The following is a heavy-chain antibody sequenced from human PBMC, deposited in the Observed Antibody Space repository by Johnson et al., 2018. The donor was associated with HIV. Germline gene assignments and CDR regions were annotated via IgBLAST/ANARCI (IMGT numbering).Heavy chain of an antibody. D-gene: IGHD2-15*01. CDR3: ARGYCSGGICYPNDAFDI. Sequence: VQLVESGGGLVKPGGSLRLSCAASGFTFSSYAMHWVRQAPGEGLEYVSAISRDGVNTFYADSVKDRFNISRDNSKNTLYLQMDSLRAEDMAIYYCARGYCSGGICYPNDAFDIWGQGTMVTVSS. CDR2: ISRDGVNT. J-gene: IGHJ3*02. CDR1: GFTFSSYA. V-gene: IGHV3-64*07.